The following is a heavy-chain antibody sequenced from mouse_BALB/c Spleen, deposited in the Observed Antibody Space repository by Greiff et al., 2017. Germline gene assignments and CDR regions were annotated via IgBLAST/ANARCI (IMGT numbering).Heavy chain of an antibody. J-gene: IGHJ1*01. V-gene: IGHV1S81*02. CDR3: TRHYRYDVNYWYFDV. CDR2: INPSNGGT. Sequence: QVQLQQSGAELVKPGASVKLSCKASGYTFTSYYMYWVKQRPGQGLEWIGEINPSNGGTNFNEKFKSKATLTVDKSSSTAYMQLSSLTSEDSAVYYCTRHYRYDVNYWYFDVWGAGTTVTVSS. D-gene: IGHD2-14*01. CDR1: GYTFTSYY.